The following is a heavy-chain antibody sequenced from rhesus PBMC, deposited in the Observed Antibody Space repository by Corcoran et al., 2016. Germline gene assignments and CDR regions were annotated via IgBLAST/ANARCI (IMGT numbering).Heavy chain of an antibody. V-gene: IGHV1-111*02. CDR3: ARDRGHFDY. CDR1: GYTFTDHY. Sequence: EVQLVQSGAEVKTPGASVKISCKAYGYTFTDHYLKRVRQAPGKGRGCMGSGDPKAGEANYTQKFQDKVTIPADMSTRAAYMEQSTLRSEDTAVYYCARDRGHFDYWGQGVLVTVSS. CDR2: GDPKAGEA. J-gene: IGHJ4*01. D-gene: IGHD2-39*01.